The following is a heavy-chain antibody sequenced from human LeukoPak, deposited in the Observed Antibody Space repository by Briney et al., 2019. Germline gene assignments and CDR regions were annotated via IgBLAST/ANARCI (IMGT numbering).Heavy chain of an antibody. V-gene: IGHV3-21*01. CDR2: ISSVTTFI. D-gene: IGHD3-16*01. CDR3: ARDGGGNGEDLDC. CDR1: GFTFTPYS. Sequence: KPGGSLRLSCAASGFTFTPYSMNWVRQAPGKGLEWVSSISSVTTFISYSDSVKGRFTISRDNAKNSLYLQMSSLRAEDTAVYYCARDGGGNGEDLDCWGQGTLVTVSS. J-gene: IGHJ4*02.